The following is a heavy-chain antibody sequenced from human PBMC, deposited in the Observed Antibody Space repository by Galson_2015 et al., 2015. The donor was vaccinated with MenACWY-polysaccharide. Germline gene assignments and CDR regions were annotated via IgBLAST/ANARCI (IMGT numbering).Heavy chain of an antibody. V-gene: IGHV3-48*01. CDR1: GFDFTRYS. D-gene: IGHD2-21*01. CDR3: ARERAAGIADSNGMDV. CDR2: ITGSSDTI. Sequence: SLRLSCAASGFDFTRYSMNWVRQAPGKGLEWLSYITGSSDTIYYADSVKGRFTISRDNAQNSLVLQLRSLTVEDTAVYYCARERAAGIADSNGMDVWGQGTAVTVSS. J-gene: IGHJ6*02.